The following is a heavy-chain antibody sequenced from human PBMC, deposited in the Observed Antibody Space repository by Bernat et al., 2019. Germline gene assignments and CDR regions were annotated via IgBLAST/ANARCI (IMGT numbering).Heavy chain of an antibody. V-gene: IGHV3-33*01. D-gene: IGHD5-18*01. J-gene: IGHJ4*02. CDR1: GFTFSSYG. Sequence: QVQLVESGGGVVQPGRSLRLSCAASGFTFSSYGMHWVRQAPGKGLEWVAVIWYDGSNKYYADSVKGRFTISRDNSKNTLYLQMNSLRAEDTAVYYCAREGTATVTAFDYWGQGTLVTVSS. CDR3: AREGTATVTAFDY. CDR2: IWYDGSNK.